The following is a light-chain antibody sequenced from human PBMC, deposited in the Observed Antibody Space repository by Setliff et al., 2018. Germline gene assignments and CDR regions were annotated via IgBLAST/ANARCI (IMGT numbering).Light chain of an antibody. CDR1: SSDVGGYNY. Sequence: QSALAQPASVSGSPGQSITISCTGTSSDVGGYNYVSWYQQHPGKAPKLMIYGVSKRPSGVSNRFSGSKSGNTASLTISGLQAEDEADYYCSSYISSSTFVFGTGTKVTVL. CDR3: SSYISSSTFV. V-gene: IGLV2-14*01. CDR2: GVS. J-gene: IGLJ1*01.